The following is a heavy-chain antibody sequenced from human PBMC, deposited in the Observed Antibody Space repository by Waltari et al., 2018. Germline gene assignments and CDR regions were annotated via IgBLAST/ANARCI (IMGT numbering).Heavy chain of an antibody. CDR3: AKGLGGEEGPYYYGMDV. D-gene: IGHD3-16*01. V-gene: IGHV3-30*18. J-gene: IGHJ6*02. CDR1: GFNLSSYG. CDR2: ISYDGSNK. Sequence: QVQLVESGGGVVQPGRSLRLSCAASGFNLSSYGMHWGRQAPGKGLEWVAVISYDGSNKYYADSVKGRFTISRDNSKNTLYLQMNSLRAEDTAVYYCAKGLGGEEGPYYYGMDVWGQGTTVTVSS.